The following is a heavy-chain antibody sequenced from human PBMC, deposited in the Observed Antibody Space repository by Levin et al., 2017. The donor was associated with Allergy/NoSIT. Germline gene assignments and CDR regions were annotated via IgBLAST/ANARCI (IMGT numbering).Heavy chain of an antibody. CDR1: GFSLSTSAMC. J-gene: IGHJ3*01. D-gene: IGHD3-10*01. CDR2: IDWDDDT. CDR3: ARMVRGVITPFDF. Sequence: KSGPTLVKPTQTLTLTCTVSGFSLSTSAMCVGWIRQPPGKALEWLALIDWDDDTYYSASLKTRLTISKDASKNQVVLTMTNMDPVDTATYYCARMVRGVITPFDFWGQGTVVTVAS. V-gene: IGHV2-70*01.